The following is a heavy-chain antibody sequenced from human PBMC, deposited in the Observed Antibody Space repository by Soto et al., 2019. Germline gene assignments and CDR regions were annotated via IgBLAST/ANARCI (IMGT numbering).Heavy chain of an antibody. CDR2: IYHSGST. CDR3: ARIPANTIDPYNWFDP. CDR1: SGSISSSNW. V-gene: IGHV4-4*02. J-gene: IGHJ5*02. Sequence: SETLSLTCAVSSGSISSSNWWSWVRQPPGKGLEWIGEIYHSGSTNYNPSLKSRVTISVDKSKNQFSLKLSSVTAADTAVYYCARIPANTIDPYNWFDPWGQGTQVTVSS. D-gene: IGHD2-15*01.